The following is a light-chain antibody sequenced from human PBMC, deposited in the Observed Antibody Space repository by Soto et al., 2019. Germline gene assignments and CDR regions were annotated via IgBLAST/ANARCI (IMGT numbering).Light chain of an antibody. CDR1: SSDVGTYNY. CDR2: EVT. CDR3: RSYTGSSTLYV. J-gene: IGLJ1*01. V-gene: IGLV2-14*01. Sequence: QSLLTQPASVSGSPGQSITISCTGTSSDVGTYNYVSWYQQHPGKAPKVMIYEVTYRPSGVSNRFSGSKSGNTASLTISGLQAEDEAEYYCRSYTGSSTLYVFGTGTKVTVL.